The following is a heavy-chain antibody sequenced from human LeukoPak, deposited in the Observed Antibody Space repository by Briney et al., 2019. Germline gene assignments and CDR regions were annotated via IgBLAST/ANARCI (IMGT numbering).Heavy chain of an antibody. Sequence: ASVKVSCKASGFTFFNYGISWGGQAPGLGVGWMGWTSYNGNTNYAQKFQDRVTMTTDTSTTTAYMELRSLESDDTAVYYCARHSGSGWQALGYWGQGTLVTVSS. CDR1: GFTFFNYG. CDR2: TSYNGNT. J-gene: IGHJ4*02. CDR3: ARHSGSGWQALGY. V-gene: IGHV1-18*04. D-gene: IGHD6-19*01.